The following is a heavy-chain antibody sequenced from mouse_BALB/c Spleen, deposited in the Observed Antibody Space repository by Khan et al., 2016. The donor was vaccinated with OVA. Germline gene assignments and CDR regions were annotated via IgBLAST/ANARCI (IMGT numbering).Heavy chain of an antibody. CDR1: GYTFTNYG. J-gene: IGHJ4*01. CDR2: INTYTGEP. V-gene: IGHV9-3-1*01. CDR3: ARPPYFSYVMVY. Sequence: QIQLVQSGPELKKPGETVKISCKASGYTFTNYGMNWVKQTPGQGLKWMGWINTYTGEPTYDDDFKGRFAFSLETSASTAYLQINNLKNEDTATYFCARPPYFSYVMVYWGQGTSVTVSS. D-gene: IGHD2-10*01.